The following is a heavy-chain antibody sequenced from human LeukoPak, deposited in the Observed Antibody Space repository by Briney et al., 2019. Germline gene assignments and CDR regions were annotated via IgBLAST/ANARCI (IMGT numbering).Heavy chain of an antibody. CDR2: ISNAT. CDR3: VRDSDYAFDH. J-gene: IGHJ4*02. CDR1: GFTFRSYS. Sequence: GGSLRLSCAASGFTFRSYSMNWVRQAPGKGLEWVSYISNATWYADSVKGRLTISRDNAKNALYLQMNSLRPEDTAVYYCVRDSDYAFDHWGQGALVTVSS. V-gene: IGHV3-48*01. D-gene: IGHD3-16*01.